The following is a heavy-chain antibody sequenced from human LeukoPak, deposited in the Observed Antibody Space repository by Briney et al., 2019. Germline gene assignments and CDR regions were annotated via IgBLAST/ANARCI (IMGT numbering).Heavy chain of an antibody. CDR3: AKEAYPTMTAVYYYGMGV. D-gene: IGHD4-17*01. J-gene: IGHJ6*02. CDR2: ISGSGGST. Sequence: GGSLRLSCAASGFIFNNYAMSWVRQAPGKGLEWVSAISGSGGSTYYADSVKGRFTISRDNSKNTLYLQMSSLRVEDTALYYCAKEAYPTMTAVYYYGMGVWGLGTTVTVSS. CDR1: GFIFNNYA. V-gene: IGHV3-23*01.